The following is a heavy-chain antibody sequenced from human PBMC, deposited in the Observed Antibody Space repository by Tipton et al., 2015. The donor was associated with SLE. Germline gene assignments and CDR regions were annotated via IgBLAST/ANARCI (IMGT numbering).Heavy chain of an antibody. V-gene: IGHV4-39*07. J-gene: IGHJ4*02. Sequence: TLSLTCTVSGGSISSSSYYWGWIRQPPGKGLEWIGSIYYSGSTYYNPSLKSRATISVDTSKNQFSLKLSSVTAADTAVYYCARDKVAVAETFDYWGQGTLVTVSS. D-gene: IGHD6-19*01. CDR1: GGSISSSSYY. CDR2: IYYSGST. CDR3: ARDKVAVAETFDY.